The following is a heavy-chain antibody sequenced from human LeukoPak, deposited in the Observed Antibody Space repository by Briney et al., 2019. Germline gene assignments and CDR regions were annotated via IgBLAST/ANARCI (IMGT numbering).Heavy chain of an antibody. CDR1: GFTFSSYW. J-gene: IGHJ4*02. CDR2: IKKDGSEK. CDR3: ARGGSSWPLPFDY. Sequence: GGSLRLSCAASGFTFSSYWMSWVRQAPGKGLEWVANIKKDGSEKYYVDSVKGRFTISRDNAKTSLYLQMNSLRAEDTAVYYCARGGSSWPLPFDYWGQGTLVTVSS. D-gene: IGHD6-13*01. V-gene: IGHV3-7*01.